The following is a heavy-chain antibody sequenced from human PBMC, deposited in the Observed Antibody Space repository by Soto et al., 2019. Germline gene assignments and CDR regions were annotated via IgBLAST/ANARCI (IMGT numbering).Heavy chain of an antibody. D-gene: IGHD6-6*01. CDR1: GYSFTSYW. V-gene: IGHV5-51*01. CDR3: ARRGWGIAAREYYYYMDV. Sequence: GESLKISCKGSGYSFTSYWIGWVRQMPGKGLEWMGIIYPGDSDTRYSPSFQGHVTISADKSISTAYLQWSSLKASDTAMYYCARRGWGIAAREYYYYMDVWGKGTTVTVSS. J-gene: IGHJ6*03. CDR2: IYPGDSDT.